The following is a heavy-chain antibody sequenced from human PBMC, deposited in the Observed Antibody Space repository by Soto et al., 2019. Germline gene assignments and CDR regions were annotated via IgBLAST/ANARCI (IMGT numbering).Heavy chain of an antibody. CDR1: GGSISSGGYY. D-gene: IGHD6-6*01. Sequence: QVQLQESGPGLVKPSQTLSLTCTVSGGSISSGGYYWSWIRQHPGKGLEWIGYIYYSGSTYYNPSLKSRVXXSXDXXKNQFSLKLSSVTAADTAVYYCARTRSSSSWEADYWDQGTLVTVSS. CDR3: ARTRSSSSWEADY. CDR2: IYYSGST. V-gene: IGHV4-31*03. J-gene: IGHJ4*02.